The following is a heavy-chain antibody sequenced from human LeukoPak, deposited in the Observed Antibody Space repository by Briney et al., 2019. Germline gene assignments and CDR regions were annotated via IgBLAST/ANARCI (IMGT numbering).Heavy chain of an antibody. CDR2: ISGYNDNA. Sequence: ASVKVSCKASGYTFTSYGISWVRQAPGQGLEWMGWISGYNDNAIHAQKLQGRVTVTTDTSTSTAYMELRSLRSDDTAVYYCARGGSSGWYEAFDIWGQGTMVTVSS. CDR3: ARGGSSGWYEAFDI. J-gene: IGHJ3*02. V-gene: IGHV1-18*01. D-gene: IGHD6-19*01. CDR1: GYTFTSYG.